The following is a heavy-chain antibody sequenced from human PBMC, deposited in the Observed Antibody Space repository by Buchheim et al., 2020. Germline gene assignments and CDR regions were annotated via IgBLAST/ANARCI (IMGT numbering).Heavy chain of an antibody. CDR1: GFTFSSYA. J-gene: IGHJ4*02. V-gene: IGHV3-23*01. Sequence: EVQLLESGGGLVQPGGSLRLSCAASGFTFSSYAMSWVRPAPGKGLEWVSAISGSGGSTYYADSVKGRVTIPRHNSKNTLYLPMSSLRAEDTAVYYCAKVLSSSWGDFFDYWGQGTL. CDR2: ISGSGGST. CDR3: AKVLSSSWGDFFDY. D-gene: IGHD6-13*01.